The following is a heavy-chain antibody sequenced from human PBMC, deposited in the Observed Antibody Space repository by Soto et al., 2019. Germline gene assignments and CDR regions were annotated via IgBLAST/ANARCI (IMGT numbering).Heavy chain of an antibody. J-gene: IGHJ6*02. Sequence: QVQLVQSGAEVKKPGASVKASCKASGYTFTSYGICWVRQAPGQGLEWMGWISAYNGNTNYAQKLQGRVTMTTDTSTSTAYMELRSLRSDDTAVYYCARAKTAIFGVVIGMDVWGQGTTVTVSS. D-gene: IGHD3-3*01. CDR2: ISAYNGNT. CDR3: ARAKTAIFGVVIGMDV. V-gene: IGHV1-18*01. CDR1: GYTFTSYG.